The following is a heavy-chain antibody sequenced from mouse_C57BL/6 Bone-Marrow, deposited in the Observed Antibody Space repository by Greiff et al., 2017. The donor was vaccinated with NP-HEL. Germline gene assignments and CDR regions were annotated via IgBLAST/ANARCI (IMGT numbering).Heavy chain of an antibody. V-gene: IGHV1-9*01. CDR2: ICPGSGST. Sequence: VQLQQSGAELMKPGASVKLSCKATGYTFTGYWIEWVKQRPGHGLEWIGEICPGSGSTNYNEKFKGKATFTTYTSSNTAYMQLSSLTTEDSAIYYCAREGIPAYFDVWGTATTVTVSS. J-gene: IGHJ1*03. CDR3: AREGIPAYFDV. CDR1: GYTFTGYW.